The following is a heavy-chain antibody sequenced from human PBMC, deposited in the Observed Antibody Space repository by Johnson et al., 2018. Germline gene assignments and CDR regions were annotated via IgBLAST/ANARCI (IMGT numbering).Heavy chain of an antibody. CDR3: AKDGTGTYHYSMDV. CDR1: GFTFSSYA. V-gene: IGHV3-23*04. CDR2: ISGSGVSA. Sequence: EVQLVQSGGGLVQPGGSLRLSCAASGFTFSSYAMTWVRQAPGKGLEWVSAISGSGVSAYYADSVKGRFTIYRDNSKNTLYLQMNSLRAEDTARYYCAKDGTGTYHYSMDVWGQGITVTVSS. D-gene: IGHD1-7*01. J-gene: IGHJ6*02.